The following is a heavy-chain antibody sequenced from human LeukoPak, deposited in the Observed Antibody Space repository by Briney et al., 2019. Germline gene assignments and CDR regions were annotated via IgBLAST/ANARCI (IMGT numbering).Heavy chain of an antibody. CDR3: ARPLHSSGWYYFDY. V-gene: IGHV3-66*04. J-gene: IGHJ4*02. D-gene: IGHD6-19*01. CDR1: GFTFSDYS. CDR2: IYSGGST. Sequence: GGSLRLSCAASGFTFSDYSMTWVRQAPGKGLEWVSVIYSGGSTYYADSVKGRFTISRDNSKNTLYLQMNSLRAEDTAVYYCARPLHSSGWYYFDYWGQGTLVTVPS.